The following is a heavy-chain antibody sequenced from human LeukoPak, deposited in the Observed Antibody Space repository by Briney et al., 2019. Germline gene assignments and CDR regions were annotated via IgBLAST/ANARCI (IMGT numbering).Heavy chain of an antibody. CDR1: RFTFSNFW. CDR2: IKKDGSDK. Sequence: PGGSLRLSCGASRFTFSNFWMSWVRQAPGKGLEWVANIKKDGSDKYYVDSVKGRFTISRDNAKNSLYLQMNSLRAEDTAVYYCTTESVRFLEGCWGQGTLVTVS. J-gene: IGHJ4*02. CDR3: TTESVRFLEGC. D-gene: IGHD3-3*01. V-gene: IGHV3-7*01.